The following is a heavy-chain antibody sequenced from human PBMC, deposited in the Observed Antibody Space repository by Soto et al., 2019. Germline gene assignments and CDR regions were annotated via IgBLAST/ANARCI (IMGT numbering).Heavy chain of an antibody. CDR2: ISGSGGST. CDR1: GFTFSTYA. J-gene: IGHJ4*02. CDR3: AKGEYTYGLFHY. D-gene: IGHD5-18*01. Sequence: GVSLRLSCAASGFTFSTYAMNWVRQAPGKGLEWVSGISGSGGSTFYADSVKGRFTISRDNSKNTLYLQMNSLRAEDTALYYCAKGEYTYGLFHYWGQGTLVTVSS. V-gene: IGHV3-23*01.